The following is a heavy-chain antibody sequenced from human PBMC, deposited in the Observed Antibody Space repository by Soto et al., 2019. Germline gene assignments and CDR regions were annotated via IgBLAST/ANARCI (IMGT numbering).Heavy chain of an antibody. V-gene: IGHV3-20*04. J-gene: IGHJ3*02. CDR3: ARPLHGDYSGAFDI. CDR2: IHWNGIGT. CDR1: GFTFDDYG. D-gene: IGHD4-17*01. Sequence: EVQLVESGGGVVRPGGSLRLSCAASGFTFDDYGMSWVRQGPGKGLECVSSIHWNGIGTGYVDSVKGRFTISRDNAKNSLYLEMNSLGAEDTALYYCARPLHGDYSGAFDIWGQGTMVTVSS.